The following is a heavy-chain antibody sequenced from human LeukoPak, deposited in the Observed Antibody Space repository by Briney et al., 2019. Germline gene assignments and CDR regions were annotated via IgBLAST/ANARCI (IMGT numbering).Heavy chain of an antibody. Sequence: GGSLRLSCAASGFTFSSYAMHWVRQAPGKGLEWVAVISYDGSNKYYADSVKGRFTISRDNSKNTLYLQMNSLRAEDTAVYYCARDRGSSWPEFDPWGQGTLVTVSS. V-gene: IGHV3-30*04. CDR3: ARDRGSSWPEFDP. J-gene: IGHJ5*02. CDR1: GFTFSSYA. D-gene: IGHD6-13*01. CDR2: ISYDGSNK.